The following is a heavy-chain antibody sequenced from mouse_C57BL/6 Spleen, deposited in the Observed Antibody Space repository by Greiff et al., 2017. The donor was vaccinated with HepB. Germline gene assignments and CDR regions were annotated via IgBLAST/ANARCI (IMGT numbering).Heavy chain of an antibody. Sequence: EVQLQQSGAELVRPGASVKLSCTASGFNIKDDYMHWVKQRPEQGLEWSGWIDPENGDTEYASKFQGKATITADTSSNTAYLQLSSLTSEDTAVYYCTTGGYDYDIAYWGQGTLVTVSA. CDR1: GFNIKDDY. D-gene: IGHD2-4*01. V-gene: IGHV14-4*01. CDR2: IDPENGDT. J-gene: IGHJ3*01. CDR3: TTGGYDYDIAY.